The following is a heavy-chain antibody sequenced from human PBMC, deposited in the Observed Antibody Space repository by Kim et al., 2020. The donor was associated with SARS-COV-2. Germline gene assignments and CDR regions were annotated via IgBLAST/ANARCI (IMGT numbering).Heavy chain of an antibody. D-gene: IGHD3-9*01. Sequence: AQKFQGRVTITADESTSTAYMELSSLRSEDTAVYYCARDSILTGYSYFDYWGQGTLVTVSS. CDR3: ARDSILTGYSYFDY. V-gene: IGHV1-69*01. J-gene: IGHJ4*02.